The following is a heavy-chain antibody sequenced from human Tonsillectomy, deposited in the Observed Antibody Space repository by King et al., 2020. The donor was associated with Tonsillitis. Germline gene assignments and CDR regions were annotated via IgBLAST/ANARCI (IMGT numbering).Heavy chain of an antibody. Sequence: PLQESGPGLVKPSETLSLTCTVSGGSINTYYWSWLRQPPGKGLEWIGYTHFSGTTNCNPSLKSRVITSVDTSKNQFSLKLNSVTAADTAVYYCAREYCTSISCYLDPWGQGTLVTVSS. V-gene: IGHV4-59*01. J-gene: IGHJ5*02. CDR1: GGSINTYY. CDR3: AREYCTSISCYLDP. CDR2: THFSGTT. D-gene: IGHD2-2*01.